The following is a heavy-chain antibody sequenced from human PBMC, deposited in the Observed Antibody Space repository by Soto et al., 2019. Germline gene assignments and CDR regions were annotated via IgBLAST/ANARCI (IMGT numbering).Heavy chain of an antibody. CDR1: GFAFSSYG. CDR2: VSYDGSNE. Sequence: GGSLRLSCAGSGFAFSSYGMYWVRQAPGKGLEWVAVVSYDGSNEFYADSVKGRFTISRDNSKNTLYLQMHSLRAEDTAVYYCAKDKSIAVDGSGKSYYYNMDVWGQGTTATVSS. D-gene: IGHD6-19*01. V-gene: IGHV3-30*18. J-gene: IGHJ6*01. CDR3: AKDKSIAVDGSGKSYYYNMDV.